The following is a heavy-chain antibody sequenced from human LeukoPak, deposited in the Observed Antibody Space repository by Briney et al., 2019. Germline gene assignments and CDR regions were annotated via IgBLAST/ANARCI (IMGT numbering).Heavy chain of an antibody. CDR2: IYPGDSDT. CDR1: GYSFTSYW. Sequence: GESLKISSKGSGYSFTSYWIGWVRQMPGKGLEWMGIIYPGDSDTRYSPSFQGQVTISADKSISTAYLQWSSLKASDTAMYYCARRSYCGGDCYPLDYWGQGTLVTVSS. CDR3: ARRSYCGGDCYPLDY. J-gene: IGHJ4*02. D-gene: IGHD2-21*01. V-gene: IGHV5-51*01.